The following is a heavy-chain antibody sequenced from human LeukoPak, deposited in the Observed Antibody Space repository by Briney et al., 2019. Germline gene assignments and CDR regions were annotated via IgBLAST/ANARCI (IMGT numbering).Heavy chain of an antibody. CDR3: ASMKVPAATNQPPYFDY. J-gene: IGHJ4*02. V-gene: IGHV1-2*02. D-gene: IGHD2-2*01. Sequence: GASVKVSCKASGYTFTGYYMHWVRQAPGQGLEWMGWINPNSGGTNYAQKFQGRVTMTRDTSISTAYMELSRLRSDDTAVYYCASMKVPAATNQPPYFDYWGQGTLVTVSS. CDR2: INPNSGGT. CDR1: GYTFTGYY.